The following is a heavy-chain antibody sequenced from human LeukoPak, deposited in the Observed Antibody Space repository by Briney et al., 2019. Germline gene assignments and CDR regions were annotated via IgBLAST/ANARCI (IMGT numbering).Heavy chain of an antibody. CDR2: INPNSGGT. J-gene: IGHJ1*01. CDR1: GYTFTGYY. Sequence: ASVKVSCKASGYTFTGYYMHWVRQAPGQGLEWMGWINPNSGGTNYAQKFQGRVTMTRDTSTSTVYMELSSLRSEDTAVYYCARGVRIAARLTEYFQHWGQGTLVTVSS. V-gene: IGHV1-2*02. D-gene: IGHD6-6*01. CDR3: ARGVRIAARLTEYFQH.